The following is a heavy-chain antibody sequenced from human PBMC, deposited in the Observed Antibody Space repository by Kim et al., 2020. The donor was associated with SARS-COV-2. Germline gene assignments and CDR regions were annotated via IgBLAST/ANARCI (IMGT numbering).Heavy chain of an antibody. CDR2: IFGSGHGT. V-gene: IGHV3-23*01. D-gene: IGHD2-2*01. CDR3: AKNVHLTSVTFLWYFDL. J-gene: IGHJ2*01. CDR1: RFTFSNSA. Sequence: GGSLRLSCAASRFTFSNSAMTWVRQAPGKGLEWVSTIFGSGHGTYYGDSVKGRFIVSRDNSKNTLFLQMNNLRVDDTAIYYCAKNVHLTSVTFLWYFDLWGGGTSVLVSS.